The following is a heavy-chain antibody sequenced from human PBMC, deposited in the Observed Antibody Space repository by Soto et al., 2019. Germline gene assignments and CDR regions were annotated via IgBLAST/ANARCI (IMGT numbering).Heavy chain of an antibody. CDR3: ARGAAGNWNYDYFDY. J-gene: IGHJ4*02. V-gene: IGHV4-30-4*01. D-gene: IGHD1-7*01. CDR1: GGSISSNDYY. CDR2: IYHSGST. Sequence: SETLSLTCTVSGGSISSNDYYWSWIRQPPGKGLEWIGYIYHSGSTYYNPSLKSRVSISIDTSKNQFSLKLRSVTAADTAVYYCARGAAGNWNYDYFDYWGQGTLVTVSS.